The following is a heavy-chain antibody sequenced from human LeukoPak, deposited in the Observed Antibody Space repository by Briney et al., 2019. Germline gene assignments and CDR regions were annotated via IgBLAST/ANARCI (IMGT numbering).Heavy chain of an antibody. CDR3: AKDNNAWAFGI. Sequence: GGSLRLSCAASGFTFRSYGMHWVRQAPGKGLEWVTIIVFDGSKEHYADSVKGRFTISRDNSKNTLYLQMNSLRTEDTAVYYCAKDNNAWAFGIWGQGTTVTVSS. CDR1: GFTFRSYG. J-gene: IGHJ3*02. D-gene: IGHD3-16*01. CDR2: IVFDGSKE. V-gene: IGHV3-30*02.